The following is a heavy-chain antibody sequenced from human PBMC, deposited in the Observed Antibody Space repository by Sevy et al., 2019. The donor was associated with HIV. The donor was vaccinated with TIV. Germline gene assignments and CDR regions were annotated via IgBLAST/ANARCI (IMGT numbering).Heavy chain of an antibody. CDR3: ARQSFDFSSVYSEKTGSAFET. CDR1: GYKFAIDW. CDR2: VYPGDSDT. Sequence: GESLKISCKTSGYKFAIDWIGWVRQVPGKGLEWMGIVYPGDSDTRYSPSFQGHVTISADKSINTAYLQWNSLKTSDTAMYYCARQSFDFSSVYSEKTGSAFETWGQGTMVTVSS. D-gene: IGHD3-3*01. V-gene: IGHV5-51*01. J-gene: IGHJ3*02.